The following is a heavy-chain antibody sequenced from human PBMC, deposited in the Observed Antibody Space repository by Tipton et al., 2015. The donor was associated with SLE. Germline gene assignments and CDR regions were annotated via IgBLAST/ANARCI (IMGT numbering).Heavy chain of an antibody. J-gene: IGHJ4*02. V-gene: IGHV4-4*02. CDR1: GGSMNINW. CDR2: IFHSGKT. CDR3: ARDSGYFDY. D-gene: IGHD1-26*01. Sequence: TLSLTCTVSGGSMNINWWSWVRQSPGKGLEWIGEIFHSGKTNYNPSLKSRVTISMDKSKNEFSLNLRSVTAADTAIYYCARDSGYFDYWGQGTLVTVSS.